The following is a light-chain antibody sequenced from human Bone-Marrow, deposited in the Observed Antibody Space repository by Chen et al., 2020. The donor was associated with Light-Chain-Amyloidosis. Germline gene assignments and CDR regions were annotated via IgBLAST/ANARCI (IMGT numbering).Light chain of an antibody. V-gene: IGKV1-9*01. J-gene: IGKJ1*01. CDR2: AAS. CDR1: QGISSY. CDR3: QQLNSYPWT. Sequence: DIQLTQSTSFLSASVGDRVTITCRASQGISSYVAWYQQNPGKAPKLLIYAASTLQSGVPSRFSGSGSGTEFTLTISSLQPEDFATYYCQQLNSYPWTFGQGTKVEIK.